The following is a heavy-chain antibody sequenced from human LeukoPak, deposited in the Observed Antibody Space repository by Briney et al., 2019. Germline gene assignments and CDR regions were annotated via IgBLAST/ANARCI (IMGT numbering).Heavy chain of an antibody. V-gene: IGHV3-64*04. Sequence: GALLLSCSASGFTFSSYAMYWVRQAPGKGLEFVSGINSNGGSTYYAASVKGRFTISRDISKSTVYLQMNSLRVEDTALYFCARDTAVAALDCRGQGTLVTVSS. CDR2: INSNGGST. CDR1: GFTFSSYA. CDR3: ARDTAVAALDC. J-gene: IGHJ4*02. D-gene: IGHD6-19*01.